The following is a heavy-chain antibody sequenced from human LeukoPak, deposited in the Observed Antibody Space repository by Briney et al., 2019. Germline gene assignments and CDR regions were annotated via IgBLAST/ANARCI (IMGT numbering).Heavy chain of an antibody. Sequence: SQTLSLTCTVSGGSISSGGYYWSWIRQHPGKGLEWIGYIYYSGSTYHNPSLKSRVTISVDTSKNQFSLKLSSVTAADTAVYYCAALEGYYYDSSGPHYFDYWGQGTLVTVSS. D-gene: IGHD3-22*01. CDR1: GGSISSGGYY. CDR3: AALEGYYYDSSGPHYFDY. V-gene: IGHV4-31*03. CDR2: IYYSGST. J-gene: IGHJ4*02.